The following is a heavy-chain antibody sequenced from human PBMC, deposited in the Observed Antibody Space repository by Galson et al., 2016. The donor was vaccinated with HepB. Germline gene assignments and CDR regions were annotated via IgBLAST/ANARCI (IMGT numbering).Heavy chain of an antibody. CDR3: AREGGYYDRSGYSFFRH. V-gene: IGHV4-4*02. Sequence: SETLSLTCAVSGGSISSSNWWSWVRQPPGKGLEWIGEIYHSGSTNYNPSLKSRVTISVDKSENQFSLKLSSVTAADTAVYYCAREGGYYDRSGYSFFRHWGQGTLVTVSS. J-gene: IGHJ1*01. D-gene: IGHD3-22*01. CDR2: IYHSGST. CDR1: GGSISSSNW.